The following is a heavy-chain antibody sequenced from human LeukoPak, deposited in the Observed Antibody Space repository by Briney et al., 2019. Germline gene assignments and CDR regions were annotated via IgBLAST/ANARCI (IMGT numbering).Heavy chain of an antibody. CDR1: GGSISSGGYS. CDR2: IYHSGNT. CDR3: ARAGYYWFDP. Sequence: SQTLSLTCAVSGGSISSGGYSGSWIRQPPGKGLEWIRYIYHSGNTYYNPSLKSRVTISVDTSKNQYSLKLSSVTAADTAVYYCARAGYYWFDPWGQGTLVTVSS. D-gene: IGHD5-18*01. V-gene: IGHV4-30-2*01. J-gene: IGHJ5*02.